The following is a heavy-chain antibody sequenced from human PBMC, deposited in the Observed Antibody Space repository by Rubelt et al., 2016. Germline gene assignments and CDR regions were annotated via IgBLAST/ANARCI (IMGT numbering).Heavy chain of an antibody. D-gene: IGHD3-10*01. CDR2: ISGSGGST. CDR3: ARDVPYYYGSGSYQKYYGMDV. Sequence: QAPGKGLEWVSAISGSGGSTYYADSVKGRFTISRDNSKNTLYLQMNSLRAEDTAVYYCARDVPYYYGSGSYQKYYGMDVWGQGTTVTVSS. V-gene: IGHV3-23*01. J-gene: IGHJ6*02.